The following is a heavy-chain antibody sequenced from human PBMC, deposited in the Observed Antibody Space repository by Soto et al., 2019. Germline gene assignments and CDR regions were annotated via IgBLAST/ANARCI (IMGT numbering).Heavy chain of an antibody. CDR2: INHSGST. Sequence: SETLSLTCSVSDDSINSDKYYWGWIRQPPGKGLEWIGEINHSGSTNYNPSLKSRVTISVDTSKNQFSLKLSSVTAADTAVYYCARGDCSSTSCYAPGGYFYMDVWGKGTTVTVSS. CDR1: DDSINSDKYY. J-gene: IGHJ6*03. D-gene: IGHD2-2*01. V-gene: IGHV4-39*07. CDR3: ARGDCSSTSCYAPGGYFYMDV.